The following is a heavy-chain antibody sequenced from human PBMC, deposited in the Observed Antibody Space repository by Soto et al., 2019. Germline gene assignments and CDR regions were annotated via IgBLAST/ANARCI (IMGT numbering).Heavy chain of an antibody. CDR3: GKGGGGGDDSSGYGY. D-gene: IGHD3-22*01. CDR1: GFTFSSYA. CDR2: ISGSGGST. V-gene: IGHV3-23*01. Sequence: GGSLRLSCAASGFTFSSYAMSWVRQAPGKGLEWVSAISGSGGSTYYADSVKGRFTISRDNSKNTLYLQMNSLRAEDTAVYYCGKGGGGGDDSSGYGYWGQGTLVTVSS. J-gene: IGHJ4*02.